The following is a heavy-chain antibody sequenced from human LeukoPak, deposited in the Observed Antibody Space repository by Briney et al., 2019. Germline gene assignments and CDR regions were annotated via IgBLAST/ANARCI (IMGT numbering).Heavy chain of an antibody. CDR1: GGTFSSYA. CDR3: ARDITNRITMVRGVIIS. D-gene: IGHD3-10*01. V-gene: IGHV1-69*05. Sequence: SVKVSCKASGGTFSSYAISWVRQAPGQGLEWMGGIIPIFGTANYAQKFQGRVTMIRDTSISTAYMELSRLRSDDTAVYYCARDITNRITMVRGVIISWGQGTLVTVSS. J-gene: IGHJ4*02. CDR2: IIPIFGTA.